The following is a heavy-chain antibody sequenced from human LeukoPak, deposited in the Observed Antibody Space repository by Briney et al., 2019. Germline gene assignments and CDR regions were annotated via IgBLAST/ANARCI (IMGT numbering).Heavy chain of an antibody. Sequence: SETLSLTCTVSGGSISSYYWSWIRQPPGKGLEWIGYIYYSGGTNYNPSLKSRVTISVDTSKNQFSLKLSSVTAPDTAVYYCARVMADNDYGDFHDAFDIWGQGTMVTVSS. D-gene: IGHD4-17*01. CDR3: ARVMADNDYGDFHDAFDI. V-gene: IGHV4-59*08. CDR1: GGSISSYY. J-gene: IGHJ3*02. CDR2: IYYSGGT.